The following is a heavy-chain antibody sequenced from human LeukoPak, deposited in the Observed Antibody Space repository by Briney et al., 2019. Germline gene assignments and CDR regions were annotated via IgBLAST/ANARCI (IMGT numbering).Heavy chain of an antibody. D-gene: IGHD3-16*02. J-gene: IGHJ5*02. CDR1: GYTLTELS. CDR3: ARDPGWDVWGSYRPNWFDP. V-gene: IGHV1-69*13. Sequence: SVKVSCKVSGYTLTELSMHWVRQAPGQGLEWMGGIIPIFGTANYAQKFQGRVTITADESTSTAYMELSSLRSEDTAVYYCARDPGWDVWGSYRPNWFDPWGQGTLVTVSS. CDR2: IIPIFGTA.